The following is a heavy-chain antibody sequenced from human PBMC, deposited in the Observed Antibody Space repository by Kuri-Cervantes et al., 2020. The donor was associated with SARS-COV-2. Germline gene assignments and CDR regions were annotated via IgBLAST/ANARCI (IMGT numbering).Heavy chain of an antibody. Sequence: SETLSLTCTVSGYSISSGYYWGWIRQPPGKGLEWIGSIYHSGSTYYNPSLKSRVTISVDTSKNQFSLKLSSVTAADTAVYYCARVCTLECLDAFDIWGQGTMVTVSS. D-gene: IGHD5/OR15-5a*01. V-gene: IGHV4-38-2*02. CDR2: IYHSGST. J-gene: IGHJ3*02. CDR1: GYSISSGYY. CDR3: ARVCTLECLDAFDI.